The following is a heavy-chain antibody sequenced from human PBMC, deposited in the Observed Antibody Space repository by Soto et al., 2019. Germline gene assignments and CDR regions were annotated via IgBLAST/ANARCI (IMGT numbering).Heavy chain of an antibody. CDR1: GYTFTNYA. CDR2: INAGNGNT. D-gene: IGHD1-26*01. J-gene: IGHJ2*01. CDR3: ARGGRIYWFFDL. Sequence: QVQLVQSGAEVKKPGASVKVSCKASGYTFTNYAMHWVRQAPGQRLEWMGWINAGNGNTKYSQKFQGRVTITRDTSALPAVKKLSILRAVHTAVYYCARGGRIYWFFDLWGRGTLVTVSS. V-gene: IGHV1-3*01.